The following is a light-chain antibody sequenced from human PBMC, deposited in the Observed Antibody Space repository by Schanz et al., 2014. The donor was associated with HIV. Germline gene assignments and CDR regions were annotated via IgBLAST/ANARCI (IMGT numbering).Light chain of an antibody. Sequence: QSVLTQPPSVSGAPGQRVSISCTGNTSNIGAGYDVHWYLQLPGSAPKLLIYGNNNRPSGVPDRFSGSKSGTSASLAITGLQAEDEADYYCQSFDGSLGGVLFGGGTKLTVL. CDR3: QSFDGSLGGVL. CDR1: TSNIGAGYD. CDR2: GNN. V-gene: IGLV1-40*01. J-gene: IGLJ3*02.